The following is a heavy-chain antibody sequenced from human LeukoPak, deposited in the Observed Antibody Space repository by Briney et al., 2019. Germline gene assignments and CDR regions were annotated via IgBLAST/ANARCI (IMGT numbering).Heavy chain of an antibody. CDR1: GGSISSGGYY. J-gene: IGHJ4*02. Sequence: SETLSLTCTVSGGSISSGGYYWSWIRQHPGKGLEWIGYIYYSGSTYYNPSLKSRVTISVDTSKNQFSLKLSSVTAADTAVYYCARANTIFGVVIRPFDYWGQGTLVTVSS. V-gene: IGHV4-31*03. CDR3: ARANTIFGVVIRPFDY. CDR2: IYYSGST. D-gene: IGHD3-3*01.